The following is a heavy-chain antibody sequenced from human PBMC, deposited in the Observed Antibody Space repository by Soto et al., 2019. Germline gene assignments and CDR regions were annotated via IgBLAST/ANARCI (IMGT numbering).Heavy chain of an antibody. V-gene: IGHV4-39*01. J-gene: IGHJ5*02. Sequence: ETLSLTCTVSGGSISSSSYYWGWIRQPPGKGLEWIGSIYYSGSTYYNPSLKSRVTISVDTSKNQFSLKLSSVTAADTAVYYCARTTMVRGVMGWFDPCGQGTLVTVSS. CDR1: GGSISSSSYY. CDR2: IYYSGST. D-gene: IGHD3-10*01. CDR3: ARTTMVRGVMGWFDP.